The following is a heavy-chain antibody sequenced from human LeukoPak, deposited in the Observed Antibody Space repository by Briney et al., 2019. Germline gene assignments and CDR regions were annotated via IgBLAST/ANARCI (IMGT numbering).Heavy chain of an antibody. CDR2: ISSDGDST. J-gene: IGHJ4*02. V-gene: IGHV3-64D*06. D-gene: IGHD3-10*01. CDR3: VKRTGSGTYYDY. CDR1: GFTFTSYA. Sequence: GGSLRLSCSASGFTFTSYAMHWVRQAPGKRLEYVSAISSDGDSTYYADSVKGRFTISRDNSKNTLYLQMSSLRAEDTAIYYCVKRTGSGTYYDYWGQGTLVTVSS.